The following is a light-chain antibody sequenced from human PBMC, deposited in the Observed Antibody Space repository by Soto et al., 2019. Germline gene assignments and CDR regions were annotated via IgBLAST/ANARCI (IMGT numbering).Light chain of an antibody. Sequence: EIVLTQSPATLSVSPGERATLSCLASQSLSSESLAWYQQKPGQAPRLLIYDSSTRATGFPDRFSGSGSGTDFTLTIIRLEPEDVAVYYCQQYQISPLTFGRGTKVDIK. CDR3: QQYQISPLT. CDR1: QSLSSES. J-gene: IGKJ1*01. V-gene: IGKV3-20*01. CDR2: DSS.